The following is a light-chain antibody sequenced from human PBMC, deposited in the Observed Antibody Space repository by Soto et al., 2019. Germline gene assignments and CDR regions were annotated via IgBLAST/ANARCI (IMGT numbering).Light chain of an antibody. CDR1: QSVSSN. Sequence: EIVMTQSPATLSVSPGERATLSCRASQSVSSNLAWYQQKPGQAPRLLIYGASTRATGIPARFSGSGSGTEFTLPISILLSVDVAVFYFQQKDNYSITFSHKPRLE. CDR3: QQKDNYSIT. V-gene: IGKV3-15*01. J-gene: IGKJ5*01. CDR2: GAS.